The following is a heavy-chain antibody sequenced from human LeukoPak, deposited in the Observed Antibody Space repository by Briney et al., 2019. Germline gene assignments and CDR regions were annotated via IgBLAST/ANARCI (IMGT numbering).Heavy chain of an antibody. Sequence: GASVKVSCKASGYTFTDYYMHWVRQAPGPGLEWVGRINPNSGGTNYAQKFQGRVTMTRDTSISTAYMELTRLTSDDTAVYYCAKAKTIVGTFGFDYWGQGTLVTVSS. CDR1: GYTFTDYY. CDR2: INPNSGGT. J-gene: IGHJ4*02. CDR3: AKAKTIVGTFGFDY. D-gene: IGHD2/OR15-2a*01. V-gene: IGHV1-2*06.